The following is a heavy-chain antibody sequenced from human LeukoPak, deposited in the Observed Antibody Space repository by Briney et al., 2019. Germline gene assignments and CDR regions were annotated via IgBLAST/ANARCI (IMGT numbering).Heavy chain of an antibody. CDR1: GGTFSSYA. V-gene: IGHV1-69*04. CDR3: AREEEGGY. D-gene: IGHD2-15*01. J-gene: IGHJ4*02. Sequence: GASVKVFCKASGGTFSSYAISWVRQAPGQGLEWMGRIIPTLGIANYAQKFQGRVTITADKSTSTAYMELSSLRSEDTAVYYCAREEEGGYWGQGTLVTVSS. CDR2: IIPTLGIA.